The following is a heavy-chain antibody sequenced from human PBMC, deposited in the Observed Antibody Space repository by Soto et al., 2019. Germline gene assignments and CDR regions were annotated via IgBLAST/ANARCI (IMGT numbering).Heavy chain of an antibody. Sequence: ASLKVSCKASGNTFTGYYMHWVRQAPGQGLEWMGWINPNSGNTGYAQKFQGRVTKTRNTSISTAYMELSSLRSEDTALYYCAKLGMTTINRDYWGQGTQVTVSS. D-gene: IGHD5-12*01. CDR2: INPNSGNT. CDR3: AKLGMTTINRDY. V-gene: IGHV1-8*02. J-gene: IGHJ4*02. CDR1: GNTFTGYY.